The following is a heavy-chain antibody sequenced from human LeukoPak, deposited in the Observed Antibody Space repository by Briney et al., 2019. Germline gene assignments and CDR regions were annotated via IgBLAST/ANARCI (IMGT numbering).Heavy chain of an antibody. Sequence: PSETLSLTCTVSGGSISSYYWSWIRQPPGKGLEWIGEINHSGSTNYNPSLKSRVTISVDTSKNQFSLKLSSVTAADTAVYFCARLSEQPGYNWFDPWGQGTLVTVSS. V-gene: IGHV4-34*01. CDR2: INHSGST. J-gene: IGHJ5*02. D-gene: IGHD6-13*01. CDR1: GGSISSYY. CDR3: ARLSEQPGYNWFDP.